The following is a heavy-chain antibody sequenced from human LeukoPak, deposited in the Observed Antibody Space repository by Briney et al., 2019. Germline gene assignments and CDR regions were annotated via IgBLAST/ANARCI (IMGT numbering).Heavy chain of an antibody. V-gene: IGHV1-2*02. Sequence: ASVKVSCKASGYTFTGYYIHWVRQAPGQGPEWMGWINPHSGATNYAQKFQGRVTMTRDTSTSTVYMELSSLRSEDTAVYYCARQIAVAGTDYWGQGTLVTVSS. D-gene: IGHD6-19*01. CDR1: GYTFTGYY. CDR2: INPHSGAT. J-gene: IGHJ4*01. CDR3: ARQIAVAGTDY.